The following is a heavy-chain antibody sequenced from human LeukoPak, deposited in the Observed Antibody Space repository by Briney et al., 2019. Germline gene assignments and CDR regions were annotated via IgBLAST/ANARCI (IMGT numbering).Heavy chain of an antibody. Sequence: GGSLRLSCAASGFDFSSYGMNWVRQAPGRGLEWVSGISGSGGSTYYADSVKGRFTISRDNFKNTLYLQMNSLRGEDTALYYCAKEGSALWFGELSYYFDYWGQGTLVTVSS. D-gene: IGHD3-10*01. CDR3: AKEGSALWFGELSYYFDY. V-gene: IGHV3-23*01. CDR2: ISGSGGST. J-gene: IGHJ4*02. CDR1: GFDFSSYG.